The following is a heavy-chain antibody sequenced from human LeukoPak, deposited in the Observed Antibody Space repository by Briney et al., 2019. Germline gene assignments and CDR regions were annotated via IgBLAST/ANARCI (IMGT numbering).Heavy chain of an antibody. V-gene: IGHV4-59*01. Sequence: SETLSLTCTVSGGSISSYYWSWIRQPPGKGLEWIGYIYYSGSTNYNPSLKSRVTISVDTSKNQFSLKLSSVTAADTAVYYCARDVWAGFWGQGTLVTVSS. CDR1: GGSISSYY. CDR3: ARDVWAGF. CDR2: IYYSGST. D-gene: IGHD3-10*01. J-gene: IGHJ4*02.